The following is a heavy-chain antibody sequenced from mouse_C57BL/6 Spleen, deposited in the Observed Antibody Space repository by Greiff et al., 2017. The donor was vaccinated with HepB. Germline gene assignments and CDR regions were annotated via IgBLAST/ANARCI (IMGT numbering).Heavy chain of an antibody. J-gene: IGHJ2*01. V-gene: IGHV1-18*01. D-gene: IGHD3-2*02. CDR1: GYTFTDYN. Sequence: EVKLMESGPELVKPGASVKIPCKASGYTFTDYNMDWVKQSHGKSLEWIGDINPNNGGTIYNQKFKGKATLTVDKSSSTAYMELRSLTSEDTAVYYCARRSRQLRLPDYWGQGTTLTVSS. CDR2: INPNNGGT. CDR3: ARRSRQLRLPDY.